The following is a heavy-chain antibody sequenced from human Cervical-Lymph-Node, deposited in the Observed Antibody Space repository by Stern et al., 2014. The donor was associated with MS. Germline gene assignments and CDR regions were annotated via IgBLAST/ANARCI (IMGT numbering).Heavy chain of an antibody. CDR2: LIPFVGKA. CDR3: AGGAGDNWFDP. Sequence: QVQLVESGADVKKPGSSVRVSCKASGGISWLRQAPGQGLEWMGGLIPFVGKANYARNCQGRLTIIADKSANTNYMELSGLRCDDRSVYYCAGGAGDNWFDPWGQGTLVSVSS. CDR1: GG. J-gene: IGHJ5*02. D-gene: IGHD3-10*01. V-gene: IGHV1-69*06.